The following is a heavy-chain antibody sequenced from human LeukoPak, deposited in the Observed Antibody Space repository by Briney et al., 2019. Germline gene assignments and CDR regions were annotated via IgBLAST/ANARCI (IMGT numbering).Heavy chain of an antibody. D-gene: IGHD3-3*01. J-gene: IGHJ3*02. CDR1: GFTFDDYA. CDR2: ISWNSGSI. V-gene: IGHV3-9*01. CDR3: AKVGPYYDFWSGYQDAFDI. Sequence: GGSLRLSCAASGFTFDDYAMHWVRQAPGKGLEWVSGISWNSGSIGYADSVKGRFTISRDNAKNSLYLQMNSLRAEDTALYYCAKVGPYYDFWSGYQDAFDIWGQGTMVTVSS.